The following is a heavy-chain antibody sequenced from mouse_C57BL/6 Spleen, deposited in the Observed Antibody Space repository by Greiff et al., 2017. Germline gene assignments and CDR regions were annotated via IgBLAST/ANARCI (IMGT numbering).Heavy chain of an antibody. CDR1: GYSFTGYY. Sequence: EVQLQQSGPELVKPGASVKISCTASGYSFTGYYMNWVKQSPEKSLEWIGEINPSTGGTTYNQKFKAKATLTVDKSSSTAYMQLKSLTSEDSAVYYCASGIPFAYWGQGTLVTVSA. J-gene: IGHJ3*01. D-gene: IGHD1-1*01. CDR2: INPSTGGT. CDR3: ASGIPFAY. V-gene: IGHV1-42*01.